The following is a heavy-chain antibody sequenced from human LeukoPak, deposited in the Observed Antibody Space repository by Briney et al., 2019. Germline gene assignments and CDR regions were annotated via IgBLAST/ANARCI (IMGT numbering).Heavy chain of an antibody. CDR3: AREGGLDGSGSYELGY. Sequence: GGSLRLSCAASGFTFSSYWMSWVRQASGKGLEWVANMKQDGSEKYYVDSVKSRFTISRDNAKNSLHLQMNSLRAEDTAVYYCAREGGLDGSGSYELGYWGQGTLVTVSS. CDR1: GFTFSSYW. J-gene: IGHJ4*02. V-gene: IGHV3-7*01. D-gene: IGHD3-10*01. CDR2: MKQDGSEK.